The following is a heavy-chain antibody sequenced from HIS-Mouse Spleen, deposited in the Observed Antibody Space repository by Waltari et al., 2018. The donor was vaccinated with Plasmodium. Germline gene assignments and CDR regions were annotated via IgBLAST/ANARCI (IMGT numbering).Heavy chain of an antibody. CDR1: GGSFCGYY. V-gene: IGHV4-34*01. CDR2: INHSGST. J-gene: IGHJ4*02. Sequence: QVQLQQWGAGLLTPSETLSLTCAVYGGSFCGYYWGWIRQPPGKGLEWIGEINHSGSTNYNPSLKSRVTISVDTSKNQFSLKLSSVTAADTAVYYCARGPGYSSGWYYFDYWGQGTLVTVSS. CDR3: ARGPGYSSGWYYFDY. D-gene: IGHD6-19*01.